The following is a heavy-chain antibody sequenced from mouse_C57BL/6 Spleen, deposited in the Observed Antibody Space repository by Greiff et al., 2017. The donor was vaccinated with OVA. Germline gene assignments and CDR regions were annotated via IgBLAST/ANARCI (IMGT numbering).Heavy chain of an antibody. Sequence: EVMLVESGGGLVKPGGSLKLSCAASGFTFSDYGMHWVRQAPEKGLEWVAYLSSGSSTIYYADTVTGRFTISKDNAKNTRFLQMTSLRSEDTAMYYCARDYSLLLYYYAMDYWGKGTSVTVSS. D-gene: IGHD1-1*01. J-gene: IGHJ4*01. CDR3: ARDYSLLLYYYAMDY. CDR1: GFTFSDYG. V-gene: IGHV5-17*01. CDR2: LSSGSSTI.